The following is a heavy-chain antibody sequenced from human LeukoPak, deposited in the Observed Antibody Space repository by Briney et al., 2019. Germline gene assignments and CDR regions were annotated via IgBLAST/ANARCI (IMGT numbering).Heavy chain of an antibody. CDR3: ARDLAGHFGGFYFDY. V-gene: IGHV4-34*01. D-gene: IGHD2-21*01. Sequence: SETLSLTCAVYGGSFSGYYWSWIRQPPGKGLEWIGEINHSGSTNYNPSLKSRVTISVDTSKNQFSLKLSSVTAADTAVYYCARDLAGHFGGFYFDYWGQGTLVTVSS. CDR1: GGSFSGYY. CDR2: INHSGST. J-gene: IGHJ4*02.